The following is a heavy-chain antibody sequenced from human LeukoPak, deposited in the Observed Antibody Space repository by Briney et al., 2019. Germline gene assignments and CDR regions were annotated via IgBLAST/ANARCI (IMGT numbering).Heavy chain of an antibody. CDR3: ARGNWNYDY. D-gene: IGHD1-7*01. J-gene: IGHJ4*02. V-gene: IGHV4-39*07. Sequence: SETLSLTCSVSGGSISSSSHYWGWIRQPPGKGLEWIGRIYTSGSTNYNPSLKSRVTMSVDTSKNQFSLKLSSVTAADTAVYYCARGNWNYDYWGQGTLVTVSS. CDR1: GGSISSSSHY. CDR2: IYTSGST.